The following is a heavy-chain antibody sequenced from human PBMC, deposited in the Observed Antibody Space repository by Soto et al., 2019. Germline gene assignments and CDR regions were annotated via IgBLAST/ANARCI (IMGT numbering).Heavy chain of an antibody. CDR3: ARYDFWSCDSMGTMEY. V-gene: IGHV1-3*01. J-gene: IGHJ4*02. Sequence: QVQLVQSGAEVKRPGTSVKVSCKASGYNFTSYAMYWVRQAPGQRLEWMGWINAGNGNIKYSEKFQGRVTITRDTSASTAYMEVSSLRSEDTAVYYCARYDFWSCDSMGTMEYGGQGTLVTVSS. CDR1: GYNFTSYA. D-gene: IGHD3-3*01. CDR2: INAGNGNI.